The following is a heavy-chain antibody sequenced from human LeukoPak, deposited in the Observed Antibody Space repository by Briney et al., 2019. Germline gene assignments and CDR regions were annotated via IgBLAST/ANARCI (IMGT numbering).Heavy chain of an antibody. Sequence: PGGSLRLSCAASGFTFSSYSMNWVRQAPGKGLEWVSCISSSSYIYYADSVKARFTISRDNAKNSLYLQMNSLRAEDTAVYYCARVGGSLYFKYWGQGTLVTVSS. J-gene: IGHJ1*01. CDR3: ARVGGSLYFKY. CDR2: ISSSSYI. CDR1: GFTFSSYS. V-gene: IGHV3-21*01.